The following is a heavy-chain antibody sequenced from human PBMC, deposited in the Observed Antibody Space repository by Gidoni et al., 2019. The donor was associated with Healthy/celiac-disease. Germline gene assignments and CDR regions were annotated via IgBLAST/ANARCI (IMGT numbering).Heavy chain of an antibody. Sequence: QVQLQQWGAGLLKPSETLSLTCAVYGGSFSGYYWTWIRQPPGKGLEWIGESNHSGSTNYNPSLKSRVTISVDTSKNQFSLKLSSVTAADTAVYYCARGRYLPRSTGHYYYYMDVWGKGTTVTVSS. D-gene: IGHD4-17*01. CDR2: SNHSGST. CDR1: GGSFSGYY. J-gene: IGHJ6*03. V-gene: IGHV4-34*01. CDR3: ARGRYLPRSTGHYYYYMDV.